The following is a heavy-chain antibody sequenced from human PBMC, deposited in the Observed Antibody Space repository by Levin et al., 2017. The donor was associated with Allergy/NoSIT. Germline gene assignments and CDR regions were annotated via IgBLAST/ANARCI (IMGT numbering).Heavy chain of an antibody. CDR3: ARGGVTMIVQAFDI. CDR1: GGSISSSSYY. CDR2: IYYSGST. D-gene: IGHD3-22*01. V-gene: IGHV4-39*01. Sequence: SETLSLTCTVSGGSISSSSYYWGWIRQPPGKGLEWIGSIYYSGSTYYNPSLKSRVTISVDTSKNQFSLKLSSVTAADTAVYYCARGGVTMIVQAFDIWGQGTRVTVSS. J-gene: IGHJ3*02.